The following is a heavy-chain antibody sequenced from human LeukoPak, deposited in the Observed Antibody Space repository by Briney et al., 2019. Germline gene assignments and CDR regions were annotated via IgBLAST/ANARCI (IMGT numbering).Heavy chain of an antibody. Sequence: PGGSLTLSCAVSGFTFCSYAVIWVRRAPGKAVVGVTAISGSGGSTYYADSVKGRFTISRDNSKNTLYLQMNSLRAEDTAVYYCAKVTLTTVVTTVATDYWGQGTLVTVSS. CDR2: ISGSGGST. J-gene: IGHJ4*02. CDR3: AKVTLTTVVTTVATDY. V-gene: IGHV3-23*01. CDR1: GFTFCSYA. D-gene: IGHD4-23*01.